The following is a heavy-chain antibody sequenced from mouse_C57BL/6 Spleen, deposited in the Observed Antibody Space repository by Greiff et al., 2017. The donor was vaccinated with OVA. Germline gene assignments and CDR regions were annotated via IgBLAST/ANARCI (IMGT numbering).Heavy chain of an antibody. D-gene: IGHD2-5*01. V-gene: IGHV1-81*01. CDR2: IYPRSGNT. CDR1: GYTFTSYG. J-gene: IGHJ4*01. CDR3: ARDYSKTDAMDY. Sequence: QVQLKESGAELARPGASVKLSCKASGYTFTSYGISWVKQRTGQGLEWIGEIYPRSGNTYYNEKFKGKATLTADKSSSTAYMELRSLTSEDSAVYFCARDYSKTDAMDYWGQGTSVTVSS.